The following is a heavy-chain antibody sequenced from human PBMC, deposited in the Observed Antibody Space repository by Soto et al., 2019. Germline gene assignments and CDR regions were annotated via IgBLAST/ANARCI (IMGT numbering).Heavy chain of an antibody. CDR1: GYTFTTYY. Sequence: QVQLMQSGAEVKKPGASVKVSCKASGYTFTTYYMHWVRQAPGQGLEWMGIINPSGGGTNYAQKSQDRVTMTRDTSTSTPYMQLSSLRSEATAGYYCAREGPGQQLPITFDYWGQGTLLTVSS. V-gene: IGHV1-46*01. CDR2: INPSGGGT. D-gene: IGHD6-13*01. J-gene: IGHJ4*02. CDR3: AREGPGQQLPITFDY.